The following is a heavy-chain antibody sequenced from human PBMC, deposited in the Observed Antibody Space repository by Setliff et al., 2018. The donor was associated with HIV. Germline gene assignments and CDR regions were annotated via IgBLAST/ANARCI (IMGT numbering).Heavy chain of an antibody. CDR2: ISSGGNYI. CDR3: ARDPGMQLRYAFDF. Sequence: LRLSCAASGFTFSNYNMNWVRQAPGKGLEWVSSISSGGNYIYYRDSMKGRFTISRDNARNSLFLQMNGLRAEDTAVYYCARDPGMQLRYAFDFWGQGTPVTVSS. D-gene: IGHD3-9*01. J-gene: IGHJ4*02. V-gene: IGHV3-21*01. CDR1: GFTFSNYN.